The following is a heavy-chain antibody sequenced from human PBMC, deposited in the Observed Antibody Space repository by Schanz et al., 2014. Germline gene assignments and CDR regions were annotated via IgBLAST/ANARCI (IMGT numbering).Heavy chain of an antibody. V-gene: IGHV4-31*03. CDR1: GGSINSGGFY. Sequence: QLQESGPGLVRPSETLSLTCTVSGGSINSGGFYWSWIRQHPGKGLEWIGYMFYIGNTYYNPSLRSRITMSVDTSKNQFSLNLTSVTAADTAVYYCARGYDFWSGLRGGDYWGQGTLVTVSS. D-gene: IGHD3-3*01. CDR2: MFYIGNT. J-gene: IGHJ4*02. CDR3: ARGYDFWSGLRGGDY.